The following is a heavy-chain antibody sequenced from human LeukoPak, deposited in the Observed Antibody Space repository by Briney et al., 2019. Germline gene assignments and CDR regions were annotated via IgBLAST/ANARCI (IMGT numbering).Heavy chain of an antibody. V-gene: IGHV4-34*01. J-gene: IGHJ6*02. Sequence: SETLSLTCAVYGGSFSGYYWTWIRRPPGKGLDSIGEINHSGSTNYNPSLKSRVTISAVTSKNQFSLKLSSVTAAYTAVYYCARVGYYYFYGMDVWGQGTTVTVSS. CDR2: INHSGST. CDR1: GGSFSGYY. CDR3: ARVGYYYFYGMDV.